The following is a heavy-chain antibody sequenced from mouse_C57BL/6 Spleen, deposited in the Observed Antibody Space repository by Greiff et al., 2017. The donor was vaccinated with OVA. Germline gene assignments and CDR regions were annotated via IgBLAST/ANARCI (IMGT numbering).Heavy chain of an antibody. D-gene: IGHD2-5*01. CDR3: ARPYYSNYFLCAY. CDR2: IYPGSGST. J-gene: IGHJ3*01. V-gene: IGHV1-55*01. CDR1: GYTFTSYW. Sequence: QVQLQQPGAELVKPGASVKMSCKASGYTFTSYWITWVKQRPGQGLEWIGDIYPGSGSTNYNEKFKSKATLTVDTSSSTAYMQLSSLTSEDSAVYYCARPYYSNYFLCAYWGQGTLVTVSA.